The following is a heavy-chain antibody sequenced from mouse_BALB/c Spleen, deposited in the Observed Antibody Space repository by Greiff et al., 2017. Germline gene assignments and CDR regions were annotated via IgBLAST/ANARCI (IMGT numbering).Heavy chain of an antibody. CDR3: AKEYGFAY. D-gene: IGHD5-1*01. CDR1: GYTFTSYW. Sequence: QVQLQQPGAELVKPGASVKLSCKASGYTFTSYWMHWVKQRPGQGLEWIGEINPSNGRTNYNEKFKSKATLTVDKSSSTAYMRLSSLTSEDSSVYYSAKEYGFAYWGQGTLFTVSA. J-gene: IGHJ3*01. CDR2: INPSNGRT. V-gene: IGHV1S81*02.